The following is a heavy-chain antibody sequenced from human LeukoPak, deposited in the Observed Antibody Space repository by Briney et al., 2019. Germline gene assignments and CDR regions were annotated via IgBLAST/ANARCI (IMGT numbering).Heavy chain of an antibody. D-gene: IGHD2-15*01. J-gene: IGHJ4*02. CDR3: ARSPLLDCSGGSCYSGLGY. Sequence: ASVKVSCKASGYAFTSYGISWVRQAPGQGLEWMGWISAYNGNTNYAQKLQGRVTMTTDTSTSTAYMELRSLRSDDTAVYYCARSPLLDCSGGSCYSGLGYWGQGTLVTVSS. CDR1: GYAFTSYG. V-gene: IGHV1-18*01. CDR2: ISAYNGNT.